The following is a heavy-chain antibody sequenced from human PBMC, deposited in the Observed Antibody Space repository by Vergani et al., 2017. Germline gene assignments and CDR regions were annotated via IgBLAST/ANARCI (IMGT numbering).Heavy chain of an antibody. Sequence: QVQLVESGGGVVQPGRSLRLSCAASGFTFSSSAMHWVRQAPGKGLEWVAVISYDGSNKYYADSVKGRFTISRDNSKNTLYLQMNSLRAEDTAVYYCARAPRRGQLIRLDVFDYWGQGTLVTVSS. CDR3: ARAPRRGQLIRLDVFDY. V-gene: IGHV3-30-3*01. D-gene: IGHD3-16*01. CDR2: ISYDGSNK. CDR1: GFTFSSSA. J-gene: IGHJ4*02.